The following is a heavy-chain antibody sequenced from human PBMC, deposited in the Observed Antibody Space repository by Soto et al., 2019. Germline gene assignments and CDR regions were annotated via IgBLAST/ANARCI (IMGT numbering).Heavy chain of an antibody. Sequence: QVQLQQWGAGLLKPSETLSLTCAVYGGSFSGYYWSWIRQPPGKGLAWIGEINHSGSTNYNPSLTSRVTLSVGTSKHQFGLELSSVTAAATTVYYCARGRLGYCSGGSCLDLDCCGQGTLVIVSS. CDR2: INHSGST. D-gene: IGHD2-15*01. V-gene: IGHV4-34*01. CDR1: GGSFSGYY. CDR3: ARGRLGYCSGGSCLDLDC. J-gene: IGHJ4*02.